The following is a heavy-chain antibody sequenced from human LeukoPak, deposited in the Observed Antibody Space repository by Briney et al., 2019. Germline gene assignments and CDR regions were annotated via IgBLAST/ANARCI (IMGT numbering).Heavy chain of an antibody. D-gene: IGHD4-17*01. J-gene: IGHJ4*02. V-gene: IGHV3-23*01. CDR3: AKDYAESYGDYCGY. CDR2: ISGSGGST. Sequence: GGSLRLSCAASRFTFSSYAMSWVRQAPGRGLEWVSTISGSGGSTYYADSVKGRFTISRDNSKNTLYLQMNSLRAEDTAVYYCAKDYAESYGDYCGYWGQGTLVTVSS. CDR1: RFTFSSYA.